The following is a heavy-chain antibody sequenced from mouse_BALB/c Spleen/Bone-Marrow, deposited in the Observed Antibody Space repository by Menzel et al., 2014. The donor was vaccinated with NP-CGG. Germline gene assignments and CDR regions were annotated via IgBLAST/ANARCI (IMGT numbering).Heavy chain of an antibody. CDR2: INPSSGYT. D-gene: IGHD1-1*01. CDR3: ARARDFTTGFAY. J-gene: IGHJ3*01. V-gene: IGHV1-4*01. Sequence: QVQLQQSGAELARPGASVQMSCKASGYTFTSYTMHWVKQRPGQGLEWIGYINPSSGYTNYNQKFKDKATLTADKSSSTDYMQLSSLTSEDSAVYYCARARDFTTGFAYWGQGTLVTGSA. CDR1: GYTFTSYT.